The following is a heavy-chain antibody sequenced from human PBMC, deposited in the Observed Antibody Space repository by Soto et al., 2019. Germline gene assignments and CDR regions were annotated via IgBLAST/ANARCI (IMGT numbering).Heavy chain of an antibody. CDR1: GASLSSGGYY. CDR3: ARDRYGAYYAY. CDR2: IYFDGMT. Sequence: QVQLLESGPGLVKPSQTLSLSCIVSGASLSSGGYYWNWIRQHPGKGLEWIGYIYFDGMTYYNPSLESRVTMSIDASKNQFSLHLSSVTAADTAVYYCARDRYGAYYAYWGQGILVTVSS. J-gene: IGHJ4*02. D-gene: IGHD3-22*01. V-gene: IGHV4-31*03.